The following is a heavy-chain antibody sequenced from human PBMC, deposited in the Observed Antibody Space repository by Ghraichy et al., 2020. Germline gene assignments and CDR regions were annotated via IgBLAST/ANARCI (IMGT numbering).Heavy chain of an antibody. CDR2: INHSGST. CDR1: GGSFSGYY. V-gene: IGHV4-34*01. J-gene: IGHJ3*02. CDR3: ARGLLRYFDWLLSSDAFDI. Sequence: SETLSLTCAASGGSFSGYYWSWIRQPPGKGLEWIGEINHSGSTKYNPSLKSRVTISVDTSKNQFSLKLSSVTAADTAVYYCARGLLRYFDWLLSSDAFDIWGQGTMVTFAS. D-gene: IGHD3-9*01.